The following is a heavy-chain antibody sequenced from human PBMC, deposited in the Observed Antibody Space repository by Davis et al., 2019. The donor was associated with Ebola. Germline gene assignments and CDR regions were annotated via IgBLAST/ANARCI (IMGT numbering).Heavy chain of an antibody. D-gene: IGHD6-6*01. CDR3: ARDRPYSSSPFRLDY. CDR1: GYSFHTYG. J-gene: IGHJ4*02. CDR2: ISAFTGYT. V-gene: IGHV1-18*01. Sequence: ASVKVSCKASGYSFHTYGIGWVRQAPGQGLGWMGWISAFTGYTSYAENFRGRVTMTMDRSLNTAFIELWSLRSDDTAVYFCARDRPYSSSPFRLDYWGQGTLVTVSS.